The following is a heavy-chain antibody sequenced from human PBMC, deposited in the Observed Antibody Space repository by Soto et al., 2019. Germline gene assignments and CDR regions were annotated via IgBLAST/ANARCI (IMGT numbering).Heavy chain of an antibody. Sequence: QVQLVQSGAEVKKPGSSVKVSCKASGGTFSSYAISWVRQAPGQGLEWMGGIIPIFGTANYAQKFQGRVTITADESTSTAYMELSSLRSEDTAVYYCARGDYYGSGSHGYYYGMDVWGQGTTVTVSS. D-gene: IGHD3-10*01. CDR1: GGTFSSYA. J-gene: IGHJ6*02. CDR2: IIPIFGTA. CDR3: ARGDYYGSGSHGYYYGMDV. V-gene: IGHV1-69*01.